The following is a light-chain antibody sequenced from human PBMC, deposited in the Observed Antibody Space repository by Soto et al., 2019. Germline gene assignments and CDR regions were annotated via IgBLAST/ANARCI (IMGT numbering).Light chain of an antibody. CDR3: QQYANWPKT. CDR1: QTISSW. CDR2: EAS. V-gene: IGKV1-5*03. J-gene: IGKJ1*01. Sequence: DIQMTQSPSTLSGSVGDRVTITFRASQTISSWLAWYQQKPGRAPKLLMYEASSLESGVPSRFSGSGSGTEFTLTISSLQSEDSAVYFCQQYANWPKTFGQGTKVDI.